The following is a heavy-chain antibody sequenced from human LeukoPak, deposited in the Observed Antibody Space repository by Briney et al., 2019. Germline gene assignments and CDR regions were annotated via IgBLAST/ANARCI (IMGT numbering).Heavy chain of an antibody. CDR2: ISGSGYST. J-gene: IGHJ4*02. V-gene: IGHV3-23*01. Sequence: GGSLRLSCAVSGFTFSHYGMSWVRQAPGKGLEWVSAISGSGYSTYYADSVKGRFTISRDNSKNTLYLQMNSLRAEDTAVYYCARSLSSRFSGPRRPYYFDYWGQGTLVTVSS. CDR1: GFTFSHYG. D-gene: IGHD3-16*02. CDR3: ARSLSSRFSGPRRPYYFDY.